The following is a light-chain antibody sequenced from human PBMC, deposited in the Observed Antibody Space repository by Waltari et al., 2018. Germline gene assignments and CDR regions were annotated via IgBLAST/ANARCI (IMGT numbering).Light chain of an antibody. CDR2: STN. Sequence: QTVVTQEPSFSVSPGGTVTLTCGLSSGSVSTSYYPSWYQQTPGQAPRTLIYSTNTRSSGVXDRFSGSILGNKAALTITGAQADDESDYYCVLYMGSGISAFGGGTKLTVL. V-gene: IGLV8-61*01. CDR1: SGSVSTSYY. CDR3: VLYMGSGISA. J-gene: IGLJ3*02.